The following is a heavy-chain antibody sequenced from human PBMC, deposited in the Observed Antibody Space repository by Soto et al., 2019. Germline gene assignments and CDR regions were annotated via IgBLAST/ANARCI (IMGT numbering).Heavy chain of an antibody. Sequence: GASVKVSCKASGYTFTGYYMHWVRQAPGQGLEWMGWINPNSGGTNYAQKFQGWVTMTRDTSISTAYMELSRLRSDDTAVYYSARSNDLISSHFDYWGQGTLVTVSS. CDR3: ARSNDLISSHFDY. CDR1: GYTFTGYY. D-gene: IGHD6-6*01. J-gene: IGHJ4*02. V-gene: IGHV1-2*04. CDR2: INPNSGGT.